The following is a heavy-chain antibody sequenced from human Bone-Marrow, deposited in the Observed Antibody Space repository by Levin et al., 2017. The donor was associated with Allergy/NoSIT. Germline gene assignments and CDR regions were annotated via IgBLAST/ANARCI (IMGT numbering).Heavy chain of an antibody. CDR3: AAGRAFDI. V-gene: IGHV3-23*01. CDR2: ISGSGGST. Sequence: GESLKISCAASGFTFSSYAMSWVRQAPGKGLEWVSAISGSGGSTYYADSVKGRFTISRDNSKNTLYLQMNSLRAEDTAVYYCAAGRAFDIWGQGTMVTVSS. J-gene: IGHJ3*02. CDR1: GFTFSSYA.